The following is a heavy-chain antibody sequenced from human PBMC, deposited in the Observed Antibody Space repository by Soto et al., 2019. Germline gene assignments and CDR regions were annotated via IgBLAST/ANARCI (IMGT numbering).Heavy chain of an antibody. J-gene: IGHJ5*02. V-gene: IGHV1-69*13. CDR1: AGTFSSYA. CDR3: ARDRGPSSGYYPYWFDP. Sequence: SVKVSCKASAGTFSSYAISWVRQAPGQGLEWMGEIIPIFGTANYAQKFQGRVTITADESTSTAYMELSSLRSEDTAVYYCARDRGPSSGYYPYWFDPWGQGTLVTVSS. CDR2: IIPIFGTA. D-gene: IGHD3-22*01.